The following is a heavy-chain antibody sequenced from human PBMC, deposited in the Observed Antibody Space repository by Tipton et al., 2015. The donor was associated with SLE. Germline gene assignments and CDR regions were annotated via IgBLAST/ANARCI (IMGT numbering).Heavy chain of an antibody. D-gene: IGHD1-26*01. J-gene: IGHJ3*02. Sequence: TLSLTCTVSGGSISSSSYYWGWIRQPPGKGLEWIGSIYYSGSTYYNPSLKSRVTISVDTSKNQFSLNLSSVTAADTAMYYCARDVVGATDAFDIWGQGTMVTVSS. CDR3: ARDVVGATDAFDI. CDR1: GGSISSSSYY. V-gene: IGHV4-39*07. CDR2: IYYSGST.